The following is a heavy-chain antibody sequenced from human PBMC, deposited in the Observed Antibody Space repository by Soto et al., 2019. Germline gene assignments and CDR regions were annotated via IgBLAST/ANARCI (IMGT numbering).Heavy chain of an antibody. D-gene: IGHD6-13*01. V-gene: IGHV1-69*06. Sequence: SVKVSCKASGGTFSSYAISWVRQAPGQGLEWMGGIIPIFGTANYAQKFQGRVTITADKSTSTAYMELSSLRSEDTAVYYCARSIAAAEPFDYWGQGXLVTVYS. J-gene: IGHJ4*02. CDR1: GGTFSSYA. CDR2: IIPIFGTA. CDR3: ARSIAAAEPFDY.